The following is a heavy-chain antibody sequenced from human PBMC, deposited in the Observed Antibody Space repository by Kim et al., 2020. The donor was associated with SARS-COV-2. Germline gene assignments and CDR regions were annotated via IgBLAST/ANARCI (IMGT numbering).Heavy chain of an antibody. CDR3: AREETYYYGSGSYWGAWFDP. V-gene: IGHV1-69*04. Sequence: SVKVSCKASGGTFSSYAISWVRQAPGQGLEWMGRIIPILGIANYAQKFQGRVTITADKSTSTAYMELSSLRSEDTAVYYCAREETYYYGSGSYWGAWFDPWGQGTLVTVSS. CDR1: GGTFSSYA. J-gene: IGHJ5*02. CDR2: IIPILGIA. D-gene: IGHD3-10*01.